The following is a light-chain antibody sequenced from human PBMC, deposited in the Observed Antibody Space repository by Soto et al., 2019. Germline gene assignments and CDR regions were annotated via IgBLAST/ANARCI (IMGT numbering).Light chain of an antibody. CDR3: QQYGSTPPRWT. Sequence: EIVLTQSPGTLSLSPGERATLSCRASQSVTSNYLGWYQQKPGQAPRLLIYGATRRATGIPDRFSGSGSGTDFTLTISRLELEDFAVYYCQQYGSTPPRWTFGQGTKVESK. CDR2: GAT. J-gene: IGKJ1*01. V-gene: IGKV3-20*01. CDR1: QSVTSNY.